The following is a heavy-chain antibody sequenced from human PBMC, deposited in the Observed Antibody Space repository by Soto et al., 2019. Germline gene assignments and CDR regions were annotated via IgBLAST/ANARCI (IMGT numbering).Heavy chain of an antibody. Sequence: SVKVSCKASGYSISAYYIHWVRQAPGQGLEWMGWIDPKNGGTVSAQKFQGRLTMTRDTSISTVYMDLSGLTSDDTALHYCGRDDYGIFPYWG. CDR2: IDPKNGGT. CDR1: GYSISAYY. CDR3: GRDDYGIFPY. D-gene: IGHD3-10*01. J-gene: IGHJ4*01. V-gene: IGHV1-2*02.